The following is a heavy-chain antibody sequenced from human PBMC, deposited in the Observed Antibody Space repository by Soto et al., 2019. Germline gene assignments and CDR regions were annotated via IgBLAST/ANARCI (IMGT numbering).Heavy chain of an antibody. V-gene: IGHV4-39*01. CDR2: IYYSGST. J-gene: IGHJ4*02. Sequence: TLSLTCTVSGVSIISSSYYWGWIRQPPGKGLEWIGSIYYSGSTYYNPSLKSRVTISVDTSKNQFSLKLSSVTAADTAVYYCASHLYSSGWADYWGQGTLVTVSS. D-gene: IGHD6-19*01. CDR1: GVSIISSSYY. CDR3: ASHLYSSGWADY.